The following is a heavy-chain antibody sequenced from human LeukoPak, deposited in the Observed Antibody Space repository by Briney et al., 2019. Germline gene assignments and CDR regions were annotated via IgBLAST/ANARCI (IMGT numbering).Heavy chain of an antibody. J-gene: IGHJ3*02. D-gene: IGHD2-21*02. Sequence: GDSLKISCKGSGYSFTSYWIAWVRQMPGKGLEWMGIIYPGDSDTRYSPSFQGQVAISADKSISTAYLQWSSLKASDTAMYYCARHGDSAAFDIWGQGTMVTVSS. CDR1: GYSFTSYW. V-gene: IGHV5-51*01. CDR2: IYPGDSDT. CDR3: ARHGDSAAFDI.